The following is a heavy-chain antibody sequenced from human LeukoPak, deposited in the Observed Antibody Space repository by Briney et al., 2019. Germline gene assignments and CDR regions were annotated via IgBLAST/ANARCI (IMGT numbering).Heavy chain of an antibody. CDR2: IKQDGSEK. CDR3: ARLDGDHGGRLYY. Sequence: GSLRLSCVVSGFNFSSYWMSWARQAPGKGLEWVANIKQDGSEKYCVDSVKGRFTISRDNARNSLYLQMNSLRAEDTAVYYCARLDGDHGGRLYYWGQGTLVTVSS. D-gene: IGHD4-17*01. CDR1: GFNFSSYW. J-gene: IGHJ4*02. V-gene: IGHV3-7*01.